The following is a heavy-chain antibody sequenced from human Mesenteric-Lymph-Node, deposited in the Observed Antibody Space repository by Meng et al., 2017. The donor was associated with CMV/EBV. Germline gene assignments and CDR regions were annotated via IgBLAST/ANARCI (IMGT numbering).Heavy chain of an antibody. Sequence: GGSLRLSCAASGFTFSGYAMSWVRQAPGKGLEWVSGISASGDSTYYADSVKGRFTISRDNSKNTLYLQMNSLRGEDTATYYCAKRYPNWGDLGILHYWGQGTLVTVSS. V-gene: IGHV3-23*01. CDR3: AKRYPNWGDLGILHY. D-gene: IGHD7-27*01. CDR1: GFTFSGYA. CDR2: ISASGDST. J-gene: IGHJ4*02.